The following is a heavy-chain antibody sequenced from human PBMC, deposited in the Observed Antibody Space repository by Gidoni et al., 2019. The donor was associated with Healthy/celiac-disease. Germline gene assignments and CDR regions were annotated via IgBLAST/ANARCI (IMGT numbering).Heavy chain of an antibody. V-gene: IGHV1-18*01. D-gene: IGHD3-22*01. CDR1: GYTFSSYG. CDR2: INAYNVST. Sequence: QVQLVQSGAEVKKPGASVKVSCTASGYTFSSYGICWVRQAPGQELEWMGWINAYNVSTNYAQKVQGRVTMTTDTSTSTAYMELRSLRSDDTAVYYCAREDYYYDSSDYYGDAFDIWGQGTMVTVSS. CDR3: AREDYYYDSSDYYGDAFDI. J-gene: IGHJ3*02.